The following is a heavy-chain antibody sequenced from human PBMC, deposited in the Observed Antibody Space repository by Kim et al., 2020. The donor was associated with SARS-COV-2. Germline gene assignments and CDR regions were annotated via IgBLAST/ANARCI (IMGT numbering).Heavy chain of an antibody. CDR3: ARGTEDSGRFLEYLQL. CDR2: ISKDGNDK. J-gene: IGHJ1*01. CDR1: GFTFKNYG. D-gene: IGHD6-19*01. V-gene: IGHV3-30*03. Sequence: GGSLRLSCAASGFTFKNYGIHWVRQAPGKGLECVAAISKDGNDKYYADSVKGRFTISRDNSKNTLYLEMNGLRPDDTAVYFCARGTEDSGRFLEYLQLWGRGTVVTVST.